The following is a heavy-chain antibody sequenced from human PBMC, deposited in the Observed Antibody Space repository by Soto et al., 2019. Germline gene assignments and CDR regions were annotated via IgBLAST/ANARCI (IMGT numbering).Heavy chain of an antibody. CDR2: INPGNGNT. D-gene: IGHD5-18*01. Sequence: ASVKVSCKASGYTFTSSGMNWVRQAPGRGLEWMGWINPGNGNTKYSQKFQGRVIIERDTSASTAYMELSSLRSEDTAVYYCARAGGVDTAMFYLYYYYYGMDVWGQGTTVTVSS. J-gene: IGHJ6*02. CDR3: ARAGGVDTAMFYLYYYYYGMDV. CDR1: GYTFTSSG. V-gene: IGHV1-3*01.